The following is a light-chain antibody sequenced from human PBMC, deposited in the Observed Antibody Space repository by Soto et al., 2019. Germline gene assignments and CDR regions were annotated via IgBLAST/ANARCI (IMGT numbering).Light chain of an antibody. CDR3: QQANSFPLT. CDR2: TTS. CDR1: QNINNW. Sequence: DIQMTQTPSSVSASVGDRVTMTCRASQNINNWLAWYQQKPGKAPKAMILTTSSLQSGVPSRFSGSGSETDCPLTISNLQPEDFATYFCQQANSFPLTFGQGTRLEI. J-gene: IGKJ2*01. V-gene: IGKV1-12*01.